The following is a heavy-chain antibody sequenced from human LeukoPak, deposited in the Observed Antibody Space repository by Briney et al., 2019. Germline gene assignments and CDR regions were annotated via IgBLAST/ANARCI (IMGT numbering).Heavy chain of an antibody. V-gene: IGHV3-23*01. J-gene: IGHJ4*02. CDR2: ISGSGDTP. CDR3: AKDRIAAAGTVDY. Sequence: PGGSLRLSCAATGFTFSSYAMTWVRQALGKGLEWVSGISGSGDTPYYADSVKGRFTISRDNSKNTLYLQMSSLRAEDTAIYYCAKDRIAAAGTVDYWGQGTLVTVSS. CDR1: GFTFSSYA. D-gene: IGHD6-13*01.